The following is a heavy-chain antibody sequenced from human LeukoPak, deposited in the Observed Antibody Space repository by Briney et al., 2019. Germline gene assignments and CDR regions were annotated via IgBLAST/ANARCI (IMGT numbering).Heavy chain of an antibody. Sequence: GGSLRLSCAASGFTFSSYGMHWVRQAPGKGLEWVAVISYDGSNKYYADSVKGRFTISRDNSKNTLYLQMNSLRAEDTAVYYCAKVGYGDLLYYNYGMDVWGQGTTVTVSS. CDR2: ISYDGSNK. CDR1: GFTFSSYG. CDR3: AKVGYGDLLYYNYGMDV. D-gene: IGHD4-17*01. V-gene: IGHV3-30*18. J-gene: IGHJ6*02.